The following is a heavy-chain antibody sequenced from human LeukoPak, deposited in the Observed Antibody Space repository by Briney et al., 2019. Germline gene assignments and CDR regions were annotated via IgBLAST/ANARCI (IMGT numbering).Heavy chain of an antibody. CDR2: ISGSGGST. CDR3: AKGVVMVTAMNYFDY. J-gene: IGHJ4*02. D-gene: IGHD2-21*02. CDR1: GFTFSSHG. Sequence: GGSLRLSCAASGFTFSSHGMSWVRQAPGKGLEWVSAISGSGGSTYYADSVKGRFTISRDNSKNTVYLQMNTLRAEDTAVYYCAKGVVMVTAMNYFDYWGQGTLVTVSS. V-gene: IGHV3-23*01.